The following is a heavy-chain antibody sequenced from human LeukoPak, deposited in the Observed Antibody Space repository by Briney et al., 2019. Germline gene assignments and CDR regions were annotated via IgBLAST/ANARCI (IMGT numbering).Heavy chain of an antibody. CDR3: ARDRYCSGN. V-gene: IGHV3-23*01. CDR1: GFTFSSYA. J-gene: IGHJ4*02. CDR2: ISGSGGST. D-gene: IGHD2-15*01. Sequence: PGGSLRLSCAASGFTFSSYAMSWVRQAPGKGLEWVSAISGSGGSTYYADSVKGRFTISRDNAKNSLYLQMNSLRDEDTAVYFCARDRYCSGNWGQGTLVSVSS.